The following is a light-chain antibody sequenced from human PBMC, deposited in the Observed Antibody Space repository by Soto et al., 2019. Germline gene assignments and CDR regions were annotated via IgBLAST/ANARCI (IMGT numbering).Light chain of an antibody. Sequence: QSVLTQPPSASGTPGQRVTISCSGSSSNIGSNTVNWYQQLPGSAPKLLMYSTNQRPSGVPDRFSGSKSGTSASPAISGLQSEDEADYYCAAWDGSLNVVLFGGGTQLTVL. V-gene: IGLV1-44*01. J-gene: IGLJ2*01. CDR2: STN. CDR1: SSNIGSNT. CDR3: AAWDGSLNVVL.